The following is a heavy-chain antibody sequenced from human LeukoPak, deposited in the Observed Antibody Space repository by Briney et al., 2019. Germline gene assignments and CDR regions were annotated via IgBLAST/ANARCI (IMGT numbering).Heavy chain of an antibody. CDR3: ARDPTTMVRGVIITAWFDP. CDR2: INPNSGGT. CDR1: VYTFTGYY. J-gene: IGHJ5*02. Sequence: GASVKVSCKASVYTFTGYYMHWVRQAPGQGLEWMGWINPNSGGTNYAQKFQGRVTMTRDTSISTAYMELSRLRSDDTAVYYCARDPTTMVRGVIITAWFDPWGQGTLVTVSS. V-gene: IGHV1-2*02. D-gene: IGHD3-10*01.